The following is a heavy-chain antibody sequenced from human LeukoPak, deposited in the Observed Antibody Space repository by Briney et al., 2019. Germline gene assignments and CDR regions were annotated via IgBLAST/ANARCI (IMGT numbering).Heavy chain of an antibody. J-gene: IGHJ4*02. CDR2: MNPNSGNT. CDR1: GYTFTSYG. CDR3: ARAPSITGTTPPGY. V-gene: IGHV1-8*02. Sequence: GASVKVSCKASGYTFTSYGISWVRQAPGQGLEWMGWMNPNSGNTGYAQKFQGRVTMTRNTSISTAYMELSSLRSEDTAVYYCARAPSITGTTPPGYWGQGTLVTVSS. D-gene: IGHD1-7*01.